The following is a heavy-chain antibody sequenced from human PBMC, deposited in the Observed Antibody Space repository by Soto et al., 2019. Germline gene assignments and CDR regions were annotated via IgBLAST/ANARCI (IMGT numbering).Heavy chain of an antibody. CDR1: GERVTSYW. Sequence: GAAVKRSGEGCGERVTSYWRRWERQLPGKGLEWMGRIDPSDSYTNYSPSFQGHVTISADKSISTAYLQWSSLKASDTVMFYCARAQDYYYRTDVGCQGATVTVSS. CDR3: ARAQDYYYRTDV. J-gene: IGHJ6*02. CDR2: IDPSDSYT. V-gene: IGHV5-10-1*01.